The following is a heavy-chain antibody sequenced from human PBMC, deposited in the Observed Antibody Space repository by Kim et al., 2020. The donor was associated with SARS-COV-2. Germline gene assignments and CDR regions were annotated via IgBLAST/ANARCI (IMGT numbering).Heavy chain of an antibody. J-gene: IGHJ4*02. CDR3: AGPYSSAWALGY. CDR1: GFTFSTSW. Sequence: GESLKISCVASGFTFSTSWMTWVRQAPGKGLEWVANIKHDGSDKYYVDSVKGRFTISRDNAKNSLFLQMNSLRPEDTAVYYCAGPYSSAWALGYWGPGTLVTVSS. V-gene: IGHV3-7*03. D-gene: IGHD6-19*01. CDR2: IKHDGSDK.